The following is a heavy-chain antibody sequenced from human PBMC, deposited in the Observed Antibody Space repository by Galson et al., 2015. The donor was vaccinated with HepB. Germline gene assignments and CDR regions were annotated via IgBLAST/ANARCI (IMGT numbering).Heavy chain of an antibody. D-gene: IGHD3-22*01. CDR2: VSDNL. V-gene: IGHV3-23*01. CDR3: AKDSSSAYPHYFDY. Sequence: SLRLSCAATGFSFHNYAMSWVRQAPGKGLEWVSTVSDNLYYADSVKGRFTISRDDSKNTLYLQMNSLKAEDSALYYCAKDSSSAYPHYFDYWGQGTLVTVSS. J-gene: IGHJ4*02. CDR1: GFSFHNYA.